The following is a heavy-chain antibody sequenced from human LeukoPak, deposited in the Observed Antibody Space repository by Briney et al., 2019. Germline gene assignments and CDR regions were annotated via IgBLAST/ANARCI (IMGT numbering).Heavy chain of an antibody. CDR3: ARGTVDTAMARSSNAFDI. CDR2: IIPILGIA. V-gene: IGHV1-69*04. J-gene: IGHJ3*02. CDR1: GGTFSSYA. Sequence: SVKVSCKASGGTFSSYAISWVRQAAGQGLEWMGRIIPILGIANYAQKFQGRVTITADKSTSTAYMELSSLRSEDTAVYYCARGTVDTAMARSSNAFDIWGQGTMVTVSS. D-gene: IGHD5-18*01.